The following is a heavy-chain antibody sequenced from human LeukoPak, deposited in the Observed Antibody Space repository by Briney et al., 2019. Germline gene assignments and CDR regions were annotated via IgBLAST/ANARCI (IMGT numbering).Heavy chain of an antibody. Sequence: GGSLRLSCAASGFTFSSYGMHWVRQAPGKGLEWVAVIWYDGSNKYYADSVKGRFTISRDNSENTLYLQMNSLRAEDTAVYYCARDPKYYYDSSGYLDAFDIWGQGTMVTVSS. V-gene: IGHV3-33*01. J-gene: IGHJ3*02. CDR3: ARDPKYYYDSSGYLDAFDI. D-gene: IGHD3-22*01. CDR2: IWYDGSNK. CDR1: GFTFSSYG.